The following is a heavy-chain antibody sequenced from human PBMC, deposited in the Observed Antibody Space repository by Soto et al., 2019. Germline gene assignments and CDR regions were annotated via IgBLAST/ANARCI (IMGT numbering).Heavy chain of an antibody. V-gene: IGHV1-69*13. CDR2: IIPIFGTA. D-gene: IGHD5-12*01. CDR1: GGTFSSYA. Sequence: SVKVSCKASGGTFSSYAISWVRQAPGQGLEWMGGIIPIFGTANYAQKFQGRVTITADESTSTAYMELSSLRSEDTAVYYCARRGRWLQFDAFDIWGQGTMVTVSS. J-gene: IGHJ3*02. CDR3: ARRGRWLQFDAFDI.